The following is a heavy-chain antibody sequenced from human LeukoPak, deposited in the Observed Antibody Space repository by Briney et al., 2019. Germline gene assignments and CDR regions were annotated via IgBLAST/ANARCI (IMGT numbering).Heavy chain of an antibody. D-gene: IGHD3-22*01. CDR3: VRADYDSLPYYFDF. Sequence: ASVKVSCKASGYTFTSYAISWVRQAPGQGLEWLGWSSAYNGNTHYAQKLQGRLTLTTDTSANTAYMELRSLRSDDTAVYFCVRADYDSLPYYFDFWGQGTLVTVSS. V-gene: IGHV1-18*01. CDR1: GYTFTSYA. J-gene: IGHJ4*02. CDR2: SSAYNGNT.